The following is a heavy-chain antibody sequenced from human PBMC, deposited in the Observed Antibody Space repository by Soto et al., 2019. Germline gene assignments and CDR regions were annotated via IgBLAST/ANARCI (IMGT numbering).Heavy chain of an antibody. CDR3: AGFSEVAATEINWFDP. Sequence: SETLSLTCTVSGASINSGDYYWSWIRQPPGKGLEWIGYIYYSGSTYYNPSLKSRVTISVDTSKNQFSLKLSSVTAADTAVYYCAGFSEVAATEINWFDPWGQGTLVTVSS. V-gene: IGHV4-30-4*01. CDR1: GASINSGDYY. D-gene: IGHD2-15*01. CDR2: IYYSGST. J-gene: IGHJ5*02.